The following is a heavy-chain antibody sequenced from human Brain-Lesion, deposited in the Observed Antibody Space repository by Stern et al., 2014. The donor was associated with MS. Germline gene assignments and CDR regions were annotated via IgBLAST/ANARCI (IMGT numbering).Heavy chain of an antibody. CDR3: AKDRQYLTYFFDH. V-gene: IGHV3-30*18. Sequence: QVQLVESEGGVVQPGRPLRLSCVASGFTFGSCAMHWVRQAPGKGLEWVAGVSYDGSNKYYADSVKGRFTISRDNSQNTLYMQMSSLRPEDTAVYYCAKDRQYLTYFFDHWGQGSLVTVSS. CDR1: GFTFGSCA. D-gene: IGHD2/OR15-2a*01. J-gene: IGHJ5*02. CDR2: VSYDGSNK.